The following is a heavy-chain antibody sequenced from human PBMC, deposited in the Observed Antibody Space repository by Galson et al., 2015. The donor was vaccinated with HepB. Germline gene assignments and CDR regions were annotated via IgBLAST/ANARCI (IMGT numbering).Heavy chain of an antibody. Sequence: SLRLSCAASGFTFSSHGMHWVRQAPGKGLEWVAVIWFDGINKFYADPVKGRFTISRDNSSNTLYLEMNRLRPDDTAVYYCAKYGDYRLYYGLDVWGHGTTVTVSS. V-gene: IGHV3-33*06. CDR3: AKYGDYRLYYGLDV. D-gene: IGHD4-17*01. CDR1: GFTFSSHG. J-gene: IGHJ6*02. CDR2: IWFDGINK.